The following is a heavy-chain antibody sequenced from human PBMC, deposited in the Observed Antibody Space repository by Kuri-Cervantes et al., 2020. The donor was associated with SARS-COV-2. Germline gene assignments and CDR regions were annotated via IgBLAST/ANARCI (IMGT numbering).Heavy chain of an antibody. D-gene: IGHD6-19*01. CDR1: GGSISSGSYY. CDR3: ARSGWYSRGVTYYHLDV. J-gene: IGHJ6*03. Sequence: LRLSCSVSGGSISSGSYYWTWIRQPAGEGLEYTGRIYTSGSTDYNSSLKSRVTISIDTSQSRFSLHLTSVTAADTAVYFCARSGWYSRGVTYYHLDVWGKGTTVTVSS. CDR2: IYTSGST. V-gene: IGHV4-61*02.